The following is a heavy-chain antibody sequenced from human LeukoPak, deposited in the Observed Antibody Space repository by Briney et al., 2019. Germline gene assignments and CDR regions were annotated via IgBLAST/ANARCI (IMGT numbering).Heavy chain of an antibody. CDR1: GYTFTSYG. J-gene: IGHJ6*02. CDR2: ISAYNGNT. Sequence: ASVKVSCKASGYTFTSYGISWVRQAPGQGLEWMGWISAYNGNTNYAQKLQGRVTMTTDTSTSTAYMELRSLRSDDTAVYYCARERIAVAGEYYYYGMDVWGQGTPVTVSS. V-gene: IGHV1-18*01. CDR3: ARERIAVAGEYYYYGMDV. D-gene: IGHD6-19*01.